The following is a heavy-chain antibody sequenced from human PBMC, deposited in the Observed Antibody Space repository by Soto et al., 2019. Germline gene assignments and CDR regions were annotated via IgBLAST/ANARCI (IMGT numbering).Heavy chain of an antibody. D-gene: IGHD2-15*01. CDR3: AHKGGRGAGMDV. Sequence: QITLKESGPTLVKPAETLTLTCIFSGFSLSTSGAGVAWIRQPPGKALEWLSLIYWDDDKRYSPFLKSRLTITKDTSKNQVVLTMTNMDPVDTATYYCAHKGGRGAGMDVWGQGTTVTVSS. CDR2: IYWDDDK. V-gene: IGHV2-5*02. CDR1: GFSLSTSGAG. J-gene: IGHJ6*02.